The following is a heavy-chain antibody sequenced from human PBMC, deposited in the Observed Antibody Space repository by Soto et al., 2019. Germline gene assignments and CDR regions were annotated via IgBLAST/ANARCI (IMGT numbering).Heavy chain of an antibody. CDR3: ARLPGIVAPGTVFPDN. J-gene: IGHJ4*02. D-gene: IGHD1-1*01. CDR1: GYRFTSSW. Sequence: PGESLKISCKASGYRFTSSWIGWVRQMPGKGLEWMGIIYPGDSDTRYRPSFQGQVTISADKSSSTAYLQWNSLQASDTAMYYCARLPGIVAPGTVFPDNWGQGTMVTVSS. V-gene: IGHV5-51*01. CDR2: IYPGDSDT.